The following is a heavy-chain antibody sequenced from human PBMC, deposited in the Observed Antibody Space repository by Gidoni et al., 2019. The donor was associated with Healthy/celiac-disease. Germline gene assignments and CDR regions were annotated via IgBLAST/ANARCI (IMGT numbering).Heavy chain of an antibody. D-gene: IGHD2-2*01. CDR2: INPSGGST. J-gene: IGHJ6*02. CDR3: ARDLVVVPAAMSYYYYYGMDV. CDR1: GYTFTSYY. Sequence: QVQLVQSGAEVKKPGASVKGSCKAAGYTFTSYYMHWVRQAPGQGLAWMGIINPSGGSTSYAQKFQGRVTMTRDTSTSTVYMELSSLRSEDTAVYYCARDLVVVPAAMSYYYYYGMDVWGQGTTVTVSS. V-gene: IGHV1-46*01.